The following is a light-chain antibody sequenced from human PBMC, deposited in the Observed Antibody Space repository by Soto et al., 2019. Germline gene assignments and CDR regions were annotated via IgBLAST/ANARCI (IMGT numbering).Light chain of an antibody. CDR3: MQGTHWTIP. V-gene: IGKV2-30*02. Sequence: DVVMTQSPLSLPVTPGQPAYISCRSNQSLVHSDGIAYFSWFQQRPGRYPRSLIYKVSNRDSGVPARFSGSGSGTDFALKISRVEAEDGGVYYCMQGTHWTIPVGQGTRLEIK. CDR2: KVS. CDR1: QSLVHSDGIAY. J-gene: IGKJ5*01.